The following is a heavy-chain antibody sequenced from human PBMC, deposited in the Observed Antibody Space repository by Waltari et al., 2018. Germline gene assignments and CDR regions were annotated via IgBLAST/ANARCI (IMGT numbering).Heavy chain of an antibody. V-gene: IGHV4-59*01. CDR2: IYYRGST. Sequence: QVQLQESGPGLVKPSETLSLTCTVSGGSISSYYWSWIRQPAGKGLEWIGYIYYRGSTNYNPSLKRRVTISVDTSKNQFSLKLSSVTAADTAVYYCAGIRSGGSCSPWGQGTLVTVSS. CDR3: AGIRSGGSCSP. CDR1: GGSISSYY. D-gene: IGHD2-15*01. J-gene: IGHJ5*02.